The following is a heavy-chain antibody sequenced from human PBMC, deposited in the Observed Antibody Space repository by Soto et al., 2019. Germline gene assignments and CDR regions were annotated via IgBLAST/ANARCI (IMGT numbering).Heavy chain of an antibody. Sequence: LRLSCAASGFTFSSYAMHWVRQAPGKGLEWVAVISYDGSNKYYADSVKGRFTISRDNSKNTLYLQMNSLRAEDTAVYYCARDGPGSYGLSYGMDVWGQGTTVTVSS. J-gene: IGHJ6*02. CDR3: ARDGPGSYGLSYGMDV. CDR2: ISYDGSNK. V-gene: IGHV3-30-3*01. CDR1: GFTFSSYA. D-gene: IGHD5-18*01.